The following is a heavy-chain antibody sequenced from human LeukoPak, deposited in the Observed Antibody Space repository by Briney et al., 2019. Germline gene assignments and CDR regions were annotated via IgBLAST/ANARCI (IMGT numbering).Heavy chain of an antibody. CDR2: IIPIFGTA. Sequence: SVKVSCKASGYTFTSYDINWVRQATGQGLEWMGGIIPIFGTANYAQKFQGRVTITADKSTSTAYMELSSLRSEDTAVYYCARGPPGTTWWFDPWGQGTLVTVSS. D-gene: IGHD1-1*01. V-gene: IGHV1-69*06. J-gene: IGHJ5*02. CDR1: GYTFTSYD. CDR3: ARGPPGTTWWFDP.